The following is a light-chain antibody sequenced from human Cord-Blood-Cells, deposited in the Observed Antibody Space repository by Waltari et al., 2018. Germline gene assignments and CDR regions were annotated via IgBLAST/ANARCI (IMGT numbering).Light chain of an antibody. CDR3: SSYAGSKNYV. Sequence: QSALTQPPSASGSPGQSVTISCTGTSSDVGGYNYVSWYQQHPGKAPKLMIYEVSKRPAGVTDRFSGSKAGNTASLTVSGLQAEDEADYYCSSYAGSKNYVFGTGTKVTVL. V-gene: IGLV2-8*01. CDR1: SSDVGGYNY. CDR2: EVS. J-gene: IGLJ1*01.